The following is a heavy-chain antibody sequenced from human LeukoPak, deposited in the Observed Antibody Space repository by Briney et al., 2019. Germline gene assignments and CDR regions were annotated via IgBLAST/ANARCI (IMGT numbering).Heavy chain of an antibody. V-gene: IGHV4-59*01. J-gene: IGHJ6*03. D-gene: IGHD2-2*01. CDR2: IYYSGST. CDR1: GGSISSYY. CDR3: ARDTYYCSSTSCPYYYYYYMDV. Sequence: SETLSLTCTVSGGSISSYYWSWIRQPPGKGLEWIGYIYYSGSTNYNPFLKSRVTISVDTSKHQFSLKLSSVTAADTAVYYCARDTYYCSSTSCPYYYYYYMDVWGKGTTVTVSS.